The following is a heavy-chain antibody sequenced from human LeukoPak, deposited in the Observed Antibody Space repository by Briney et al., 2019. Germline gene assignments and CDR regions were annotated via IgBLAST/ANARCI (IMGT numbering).Heavy chain of an antibody. CDR2: INPNSGGT. V-gene: IGHV1-2*02. Sequence: ASVKVSCTASGYTFTGYYMHWVRQAPGQGLEWMGWINPNSGGTNYAQKFQGRVTMTRDTSISTAYMELSRLRSDDTAVYYCARGPLRGYSYGYRHLGYWGQGTLVTVSS. D-gene: IGHD5-18*01. CDR1: GYTFTGYY. J-gene: IGHJ4*02. CDR3: ARGPLRGYSYGYRHLGY.